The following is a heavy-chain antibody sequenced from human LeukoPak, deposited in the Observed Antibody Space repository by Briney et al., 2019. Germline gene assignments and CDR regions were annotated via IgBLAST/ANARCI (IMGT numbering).Heavy chain of an antibody. CDR1: GGTFSSYA. CDR2: ISAYNGNT. J-gene: IGHJ4*02. CDR3: ARDKGWGTAFWSGYFGY. V-gene: IGHV1-18*01. Sequence: GASVKVSCKASGGTFSSYAISWVRQAPGQGLEWMGWISAYNGNTNYAQKLQGRVTMTTDTSTSTAYMELRSLRSDDTAVYYCARDKGWGTAFWSGYFGYWGQGTLVTVSS. D-gene: IGHD3-3*01.